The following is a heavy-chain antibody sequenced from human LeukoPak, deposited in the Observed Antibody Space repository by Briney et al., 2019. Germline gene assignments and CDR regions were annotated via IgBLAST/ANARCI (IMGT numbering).Heavy chain of an antibody. D-gene: IGHD6-6*01. CDR3: ARGAARSLYYYYYYMDV. CDR1: GFTFDDYG. V-gene: IGHV3-20*04. J-gene: IGHJ6*03. Sequence: GGSLRLSCAASGFTFDDYGMSWVRQAPGKGLEWVSGINWNGGSTGYADSVKGRFTISRDNAKNSLYLQMNSLRAEDTALYYCARGAARSLYYYYYYMDVWGKGTTVTVSS. CDR2: INWNGGST.